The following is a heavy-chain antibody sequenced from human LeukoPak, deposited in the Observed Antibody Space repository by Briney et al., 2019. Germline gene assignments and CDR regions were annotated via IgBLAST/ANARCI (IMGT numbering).Heavy chain of an antibody. J-gene: IGHJ3*02. Sequence: QTGGSLRLSCAASGFTFSSYWMSWVRQAPGKGLEWVANIKQDGGEKYCVDSVKGRFTISRDNAKNSLYLQMNSLRAEDTAVYYCAREFNVDAFDIWGQGTMVTVSS. CDR2: IKQDGGEK. V-gene: IGHV3-7*01. CDR3: AREFNVDAFDI. CDR1: GFTFSSYW. D-gene: IGHD2-8*01.